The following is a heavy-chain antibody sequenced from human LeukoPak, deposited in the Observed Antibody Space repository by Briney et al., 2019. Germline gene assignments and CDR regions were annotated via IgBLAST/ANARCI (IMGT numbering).Heavy chain of an antibody. CDR3: ARAGVVVILYDAFDI. CDR1: GGTFSSYA. D-gene: IGHD3-22*01. J-gene: IGHJ3*02. V-gene: IGHV1-69*01. Sequence: GASVKVSCKASGGTFSSYAISWVRQAPGQGLEWMGGIIPIFGTANYAQKFQGRVTITADESTSTAYMELSSLRSEDTAVYYCARAGVVVILYDAFDIWGQGTMVTVSS. CDR2: IIPIFGTA.